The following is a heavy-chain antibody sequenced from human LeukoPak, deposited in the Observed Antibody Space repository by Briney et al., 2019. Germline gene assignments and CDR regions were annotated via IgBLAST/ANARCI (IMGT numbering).Heavy chain of an antibody. J-gene: IGHJ4*02. D-gene: IGHD3-22*01. V-gene: IGHV1-69*13. CDR1: GGTFSSYA. CDR3: ATYYYDSSGYSPTPFDY. CDR2: IIPIFGTA. Sequence: GASVKVSCKASGGTFSSYAISWVRQAPGQGLEWMGGIIPIFGTANYAQKFQGRVTITADESTSTAYMELSSLRSEDTAVYYCATYYYDSSGYSPTPFDYWGQGTLVTVSS.